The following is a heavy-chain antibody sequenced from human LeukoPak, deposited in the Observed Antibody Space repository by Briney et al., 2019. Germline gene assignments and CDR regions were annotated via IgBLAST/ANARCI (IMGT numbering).Heavy chain of an antibody. D-gene: IGHD6-13*01. Sequence: GGSLRLSCAASGFTFSSYSMNWVRQAPGKGLEWVSSISSSSSYIYYADSVKGRFTISRDNAKNSLYLQMNSLRAEGTAVYYCAGGAAAANDAFDIWGQGTMVTVSS. CDR3: AGGAAAANDAFDI. CDR1: GFTFSSYS. V-gene: IGHV3-21*01. CDR2: ISSSSSYI. J-gene: IGHJ3*02.